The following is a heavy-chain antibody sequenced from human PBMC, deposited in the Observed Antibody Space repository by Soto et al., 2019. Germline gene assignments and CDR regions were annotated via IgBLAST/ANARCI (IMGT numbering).Heavy chain of an antibody. J-gene: IGHJ6*01. CDR1: GFTFSSYG. V-gene: IGHV3-33*01. CDR2: VWDDGSNK. CDR3: AREGYCSGGSCYSSPYGMDV. Sequence: QVQLVESGGGVVQPGRSLRLSCAASGFTFSSYGMHWVRQAPGKGLEWVAVVWDDGSNKYYADSVKGRFTISRDTSKNTLYLQMNSQRGEDTAVYYCAREGYCSGGSCYSSPYGMDVWGQGTTVTVSS. D-gene: IGHD2-15*01.